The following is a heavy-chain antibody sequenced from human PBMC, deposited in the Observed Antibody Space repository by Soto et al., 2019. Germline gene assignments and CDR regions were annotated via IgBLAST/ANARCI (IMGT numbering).Heavy chain of an antibody. CDR1: GGSINSGDYY. D-gene: IGHD5-18*01. CDR2: IYYSGTT. J-gene: IGHJ5*02. CDR3: ARDPGYSYGNT. V-gene: IGHV4-30-4*01. Sequence: PSETLSLTCTVSGGSINSGDYYWSWIRQPPGKGLEWIGYIYYSGTTYYNPSLKSRVIISLDTSKNQFSLKLSSVTAADTAVYYCARDPGYSYGNTWGQGTLVTVSS.